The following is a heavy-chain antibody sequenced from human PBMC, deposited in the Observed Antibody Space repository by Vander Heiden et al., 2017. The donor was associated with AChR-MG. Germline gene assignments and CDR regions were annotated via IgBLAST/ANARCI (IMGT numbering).Heavy chain of an antibody. J-gene: IGHJ4*02. V-gene: IGHV3-23*01. Sequence: EVQLLESGGGLVQPGGSLRLSCAASGFTFSGYAMNWVRQAPGKGLEWVSAISGSGGSTYYADSVKGRFTISRDNSKNTLYLQMNSLRAEDTAVYYCAKLCGELFYYFDYWGQGTLVTVSS. D-gene: IGHD3-10*01. CDR3: AKLCGELFYYFDY. CDR1: GFTFSGYA. CDR2: ISGSGGST.